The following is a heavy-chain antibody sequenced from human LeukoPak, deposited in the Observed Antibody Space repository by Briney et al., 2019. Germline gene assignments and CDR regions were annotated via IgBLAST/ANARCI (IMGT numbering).Heavy chain of an antibody. J-gene: IGHJ4*02. CDR3: ARDPTYYDFWSGYDYYFDY. CDR1: GYTFTSYD. CDR2: MNPNSGNT. Sequence: ASVKVSCKASGYTFTSYDINWVRLATGQGLEWMGWMNPNSGNTGYTQKFQGRVTMTRDTSTSTVYMELSSLRSEDTAVYYCARDPTYYDFWSGYDYYFDYWGQGTLVTVSS. V-gene: IGHV1-8*01. D-gene: IGHD3-3*01.